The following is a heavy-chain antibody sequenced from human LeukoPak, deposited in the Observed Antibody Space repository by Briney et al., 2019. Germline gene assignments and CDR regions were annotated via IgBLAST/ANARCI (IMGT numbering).Heavy chain of an antibody. J-gene: IGHJ4*02. CDR1: GGSFSGYY. Sequence: SETLSLTCAVYGGSFSGYYWSWIRQPPGKGLEWLGEINHNGSTNYNPSLKSRVTISVDTSKNQFSLKLSSVTAADTAVYYCSRRALAILIGYQSRSPHFDYWGQGTLVTVSS. CDR2: INHNGST. V-gene: IGHV4-34*01. D-gene: IGHD3-9*01. CDR3: SRRALAILIGYQSRSPHFDY.